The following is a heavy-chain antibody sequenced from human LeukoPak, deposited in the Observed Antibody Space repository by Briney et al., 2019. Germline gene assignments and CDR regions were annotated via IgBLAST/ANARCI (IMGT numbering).Heavy chain of an antibody. CDR3: ASDTGSFAPYYAMDL. J-gene: IGHJ6*02. Sequence: GGSLRLSCSASGFTFSTYGVHWVRQAPGKGLEWGAVISYTGRDKSYADSVKGRFTISRDNSKNTLYLQMDNLRAEDTGIYYCASDTGSFAPYYAMDLWGRGTTVTVSS. CDR2: ISYTGRDK. CDR1: GFTFSTYG. V-gene: IGHV3-30*03. D-gene: IGHD1-26*01.